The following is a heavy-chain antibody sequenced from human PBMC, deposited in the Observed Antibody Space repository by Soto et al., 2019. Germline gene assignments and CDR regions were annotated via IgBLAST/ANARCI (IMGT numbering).Heavy chain of an antibody. V-gene: IGHV1-69*04. J-gene: IGHJ3*02. Sequence: ASVKVSCKASGGTFSSYTISWVRQAPGQGLEWMGRIIPILGIANYAQKFQGRVTITADKSTSTAYMELSSLRSEDTAVYYCARESRRFGPHDAFDIWGQGTMVTVSS. D-gene: IGHD3-3*01. CDR3: ARESRRFGPHDAFDI. CDR1: GGTFSSYT. CDR2: IIPILGIA.